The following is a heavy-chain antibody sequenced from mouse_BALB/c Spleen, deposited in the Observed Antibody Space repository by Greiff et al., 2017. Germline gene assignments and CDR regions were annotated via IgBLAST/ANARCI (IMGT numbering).Heavy chain of an antibody. D-gene: IGHD1-1*01. CDR1: GFTFSSFG. CDR2: ISSGSSTI. J-gene: IGHJ4*01. V-gene: IGHV5-17*02. CDR3: ASNYGGAMDY. Sequence: EVQGVESGGGLVQPGGSRKLSCAASGFTFSSFGMHWVRQAPEKGLEWVAYISSGSSTIYYADTVKGRFTISRDNPKNTLFLQMTSLRSEDTAMYYCASNYGGAMDYWGQGTSVTVSS.